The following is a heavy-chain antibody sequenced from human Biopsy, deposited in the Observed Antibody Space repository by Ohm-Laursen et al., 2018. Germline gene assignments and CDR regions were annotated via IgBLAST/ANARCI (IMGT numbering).Heavy chain of an antibody. CDR1: GFTFSSYA. D-gene: IGHD1-26*01. Sequence: SLRLSCAAPGFTFSSYAMTWVRQAPGKGLEWVANIKQDGNEKYYVDSVMGRFTISRDNGKNSLYLQMNSLRAEDTAVYYCARARGSGRLRYHFDYWGQGTLVTVSS. V-gene: IGHV3-7*01. CDR3: ARARGSGRLRYHFDY. CDR2: IKQDGNEK. J-gene: IGHJ4*02.